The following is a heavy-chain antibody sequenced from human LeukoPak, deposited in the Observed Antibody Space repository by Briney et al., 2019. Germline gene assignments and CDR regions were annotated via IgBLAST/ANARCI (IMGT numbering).Heavy chain of an antibody. CDR2: FSGSGGST. CDR1: GFTFSIYA. D-gene: IGHD3-10*02. V-gene: IGHV3-23*01. J-gene: IGHJ6*04. CDR3: AELGITMIGGV. Sequence: GGSLRLSCAASGFTFSIYAMSWVRQAPGKGLEWVSAFSGSGGSTYYADSVKGRFTISRDNAKNSLYLQMNSLRAEDTAVYYCAELGITMIGGVWGKGTTVTISS.